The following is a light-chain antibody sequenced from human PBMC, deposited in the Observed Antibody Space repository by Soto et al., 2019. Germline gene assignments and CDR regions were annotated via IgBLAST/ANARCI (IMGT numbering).Light chain of an antibody. Sequence: GDRVPIPCRASQSISTWLAWYQQKPGKAPKVLIFDASSLESGVPSRFSGSGSATEFTLTISSLQPDDFATYYCQQLERYPSTFGGGTKVDIK. J-gene: IGKJ4*01. CDR1: QSISTW. CDR2: DAS. CDR3: QQLERYPST. V-gene: IGKV1-5*01.